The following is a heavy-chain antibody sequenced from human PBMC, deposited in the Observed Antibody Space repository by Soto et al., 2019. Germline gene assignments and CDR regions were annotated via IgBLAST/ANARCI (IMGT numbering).Heavy chain of an antibody. D-gene: IGHD2-21*02. J-gene: IGHJ4*02. Sequence: ASVKVSCKASGYTFTSYGSSWVRQAPGQGLEWMGWISAYNGNTNYAQKLQGRVTMTTDTSTSTAFMELRSLRSDDTALYYCARSRVTTSHEYFDYCGQGTLVTVCS. CDR3: ARSRVTTSHEYFDY. CDR2: ISAYNGNT. V-gene: IGHV1-18*01. CDR1: GYTFTSYG.